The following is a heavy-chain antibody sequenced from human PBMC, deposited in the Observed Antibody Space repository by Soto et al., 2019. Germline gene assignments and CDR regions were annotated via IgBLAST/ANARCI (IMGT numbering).Heavy chain of an antibody. CDR2: INHSGST. CDR3: ARGPPRYFWSGYIDQGPYGMDV. V-gene: IGHV4-34*01. CDR1: GGSFSGYY. Sequence: KASETLSLTCAVYGGSFSGYYWSWIRQPPGKGLEWIGEINHSGSTNYNPSLKSRVTISVDTSKNQFSLKLSSVTAADTAVYYCARGPPRYFWSGYIDQGPYGMDVWGQGTTVTVSS. J-gene: IGHJ6*02. D-gene: IGHD3-3*01.